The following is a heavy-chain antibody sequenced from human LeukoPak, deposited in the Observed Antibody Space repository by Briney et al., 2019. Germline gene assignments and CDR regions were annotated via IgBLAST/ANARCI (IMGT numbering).Heavy chain of an antibody. CDR1: GGSISSYY. J-gene: IGHJ6*03. Sequence: SETLSLTCTVSGGSISSYYWSWIRQPPGKGLEWIGEINHSGSTNYNPSLKSRVTISVDTSKNQFSLKLSSVTAADTAVYYCARDRQQLVRRTSPGKCYMDVWGKGTTVTVSS. CDR2: INHSGST. CDR3: ARDRQQLVRRTSPGKCYMDV. D-gene: IGHD6-13*01. V-gene: IGHV4-34*01.